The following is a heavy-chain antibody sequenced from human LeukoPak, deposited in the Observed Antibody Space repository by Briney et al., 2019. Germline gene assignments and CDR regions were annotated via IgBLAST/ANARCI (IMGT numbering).Heavy chain of an antibody. D-gene: IGHD3-10*01. CDR1: GGSISSYY. CDR2: IYTSGST. CDR3: ASHGSGSFFDY. V-gene: IGHV4-4*09. Sequence: KPSETLSLTCTVSGGSISSYYWSWIRQPPGKGLEWIGYIYTSGSTNYNPALKSRVTISVDTSKNQFSLKLISVPAADTAVYYCASHGSGSFFDYWGQGTLVTVSS. J-gene: IGHJ4*02.